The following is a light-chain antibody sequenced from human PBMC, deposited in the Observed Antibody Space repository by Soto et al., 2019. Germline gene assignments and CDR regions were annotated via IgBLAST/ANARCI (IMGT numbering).Light chain of an antibody. J-gene: IGKJ2*01. CDR2: DAS. V-gene: IGKV1-5*01. Sequence: DIQMTQSPSTLSASVGDRVTIACRASQSIGSWLAWYQQKPGKAPKLLIFDASSLESGVPSRFSGSGSGTEFTLTNSGLQPADVATYDCQQYESDSPYTFGQGTKLESK. CDR1: QSIGSW. CDR3: QQYESDSPYT.